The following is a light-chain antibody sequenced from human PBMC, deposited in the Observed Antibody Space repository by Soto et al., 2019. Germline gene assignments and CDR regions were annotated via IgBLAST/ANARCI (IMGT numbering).Light chain of an antibody. Sequence: ELVLTQSPGTLSLSPGERATLSCRASQSLSSRNLAWYQQKPGQAPRPLIYGVSSXXXXIPDRFSGSGSGTDFTLTISRLEPEDFAVYYCQQYDSSPRTFGQGTKVDIK. J-gene: IGKJ1*01. CDR1: QSLSSRN. CDR3: QQYDSSPRT. CDR2: GVS. V-gene: IGKV3-20*01.